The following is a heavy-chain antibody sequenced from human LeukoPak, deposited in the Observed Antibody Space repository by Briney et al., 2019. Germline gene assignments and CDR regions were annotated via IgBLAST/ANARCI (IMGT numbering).Heavy chain of an antibody. CDR1: GFTFSSYG. J-gene: IGHJ3*02. CDR2: IRYDGSNR. V-gene: IGHV3-30*02. Sequence: PGGSLRLSCAASGFTFSSYGMHWVRQAPGKGLEWVAFIRYDGSNRYYADSVKGRFTISRDNSKNTLYLQMNSLRAEDTAVYYCAREQRRITMIVVAFGAFDIWGQGTMVTVSS. CDR3: AREQRRITMIVVAFGAFDI. D-gene: IGHD3-22*01.